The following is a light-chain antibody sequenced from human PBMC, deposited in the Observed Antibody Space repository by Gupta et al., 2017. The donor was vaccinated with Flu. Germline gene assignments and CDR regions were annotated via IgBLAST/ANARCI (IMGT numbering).Light chain of an antibody. CDR2: WAS. CDR3: QQHYSIPYT. CDR1: QSGLNSSNKKKL. Sequence: DIGMNQSPDSLTLSLGERASINCKSSQSGLNSSNKKKLLAWYQLKPGQPPNLLIYWASTRESGVPDRFSGSGSGTDFTLTISSLQPEDVAVYYCQQHYSIPYTFGQGTKLEIK. V-gene: IGKV4-1*01. J-gene: IGKJ2*01.